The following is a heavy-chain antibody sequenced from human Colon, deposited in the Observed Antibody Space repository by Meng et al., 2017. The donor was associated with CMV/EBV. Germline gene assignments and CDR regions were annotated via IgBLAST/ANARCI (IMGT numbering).Heavy chain of an antibody. CDR3: ARDWLGFKVWFGP. CDR1: AYTCTDYY. Sequence: EASAYTCTDYYIHWGRQAPGQGLEWMGWINPNSGGTNYAQKFEGRVTMTRDTSISTAYMEMRRLTSDDTAVYYCARDWLGFKVWFGPWGQGTLVTVSS. V-gene: IGHV1-2*02. CDR2: INPNSGGT. D-gene: IGHD3-3*01. J-gene: IGHJ5*02.